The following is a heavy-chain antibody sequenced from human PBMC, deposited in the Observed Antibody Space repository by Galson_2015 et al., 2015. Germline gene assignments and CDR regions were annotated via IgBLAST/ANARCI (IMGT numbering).Heavy chain of an antibody. J-gene: IGHJ6*02. D-gene: IGHD5-18*01. Sequence: SVKVSCKASGYTFTSYYMHWVRQAPGQGLEWMGIINPSGGSTSYAQKFQGRVTMTRDKSTSTVYMEMSSLRPEDTAVYYCARGVRFSYGSVRSCMDVWGQGTTVTVSS. CDR3: ARGVRFSYGSVRSCMDV. V-gene: IGHV1-46*01. CDR1: GYTFTSYY. CDR2: INPSGGST.